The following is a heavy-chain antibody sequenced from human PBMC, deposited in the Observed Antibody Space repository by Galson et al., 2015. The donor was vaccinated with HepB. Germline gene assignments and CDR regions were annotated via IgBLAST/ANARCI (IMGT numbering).Heavy chain of an antibody. Sequence: SETLSLTCAVSGGSISSSNWWSWVRQPPGKGLEWIGEIYHSGSTNYNPSLKSRVTISVDKSKNQFSLKLSSVTAADTAVYYCARDMSSSWYFWFDPWGQGTLVTVSS. D-gene: IGHD6-13*01. CDR3: ARDMSSSWYFWFDP. CDR1: GGSISSSNW. J-gene: IGHJ5*02. CDR2: IYHSGST. V-gene: IGHV4-4*02.